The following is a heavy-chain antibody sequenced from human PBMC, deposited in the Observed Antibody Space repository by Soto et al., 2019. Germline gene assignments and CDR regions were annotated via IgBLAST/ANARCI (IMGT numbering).Heavy chain of an antibody. CDR3: AKDRATKWYSNWFDP. CDR1: GYNFSDSY. J-gene: IGHJ5*02. D-gene: IGHD2-8*01. Sequence: ASVKVSCKASGYNFSDSYLHWVRQAPGQGREWMGWINPKNDIGGTNHAQNFRGRVTMTRDTSITTAYMELTRLTSDDTAVYYCAKDRATKWYSNWFDPWGQGTLVTVSS. CDR2: INPKNDIGGT. V-gene: IGHV1-2*02.